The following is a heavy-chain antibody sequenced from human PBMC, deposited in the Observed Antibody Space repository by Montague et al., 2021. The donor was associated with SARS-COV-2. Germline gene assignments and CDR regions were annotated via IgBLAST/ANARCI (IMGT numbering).Heavy chain of an antibody. CDR2: IYDSGTT. Sequence: SETLSLTCTVSGASINSGGYYWAWIRQSPGKRLEWVGCIYDSGTTYYNPSLKSRVTIFEDTSRNQFSLNLSSVTSADTAVYYCARRSCRGGLVYSGVAFDAWGQGTLVTVS. CDR1: GASINSGGYY. V-gene: IGHV4-39*01. J-gene: IGHJ4*03. CDR3: ARRSCRGGLVYSGVAFDA. D-gene: IGHD2-15*01.